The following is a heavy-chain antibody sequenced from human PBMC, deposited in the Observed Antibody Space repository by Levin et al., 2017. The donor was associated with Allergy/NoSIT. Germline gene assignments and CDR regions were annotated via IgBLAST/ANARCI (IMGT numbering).Heavy chain of an antibody. D-gene: IGHD6-13*01. CDR3: ATRPIFKRLVLNY. CDR2: INHSGST. J-gene: IGHJ4*02. CDR1: GGSFSGYY. V-gene: IGHV4-34*01. Sequence: TSETLSLTCAVYGGSFSGYYWSWIRQPPGKGLEWIGEINHSGSTNYNPSLKSRVTISVDTSKNQFSLKLSSVTAADTAVYYCATRPIFKRLVLNYWGQGTLVTVSS.